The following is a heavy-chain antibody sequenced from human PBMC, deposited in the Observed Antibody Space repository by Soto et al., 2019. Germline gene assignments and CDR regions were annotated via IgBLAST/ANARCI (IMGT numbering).Heavy chain of an antibody. D-gene: IGHD3-3*01. J-gene: IGHJ4*02. Sequence: GGSLRLSCAASGFTFSSYAMSWVRQAPWKGLEWVSAISGSGGSTYYADSVKGRFTISRDNSKNTLYLQMNSLRAEDTAVYYCAKSYDFWSGPADYWGQGTLVTVSS. V-gene: IGHV3-23*01. CDR2: ISGSGGST. CDR1: GFTFSSYA. CDR3: AKSYDFWSGPADY.